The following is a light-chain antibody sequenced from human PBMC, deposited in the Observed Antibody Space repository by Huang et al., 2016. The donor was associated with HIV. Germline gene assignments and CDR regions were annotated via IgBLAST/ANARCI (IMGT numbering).Light chain of an antibody. CDR3: QQSYRTPRT. Sequence: DIQMTQFPTSLSASVEDRVTITCRAGQAINKYLNWYQQKSGRAPRLLIYGASKLQSGVPSRFSGRASGTQFSLTINSLQPDDSAIYYCQQSYRTPRTFGQGTNLEI. CDR2: GAS. CDR1: QAINKY. V-gene: IGKV1-39*01. J-gene: IGKJ2*01.